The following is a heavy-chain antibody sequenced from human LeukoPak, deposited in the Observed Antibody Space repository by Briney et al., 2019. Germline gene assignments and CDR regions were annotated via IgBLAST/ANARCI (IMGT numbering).Heavy chain of an antibody. CDR1: GFTFSNYG. D-gene: IGHD1-26*01. Sequence: GGSLRLSCAASGFTFSNYGMHWVRQAPGKGLESVAVISHDGNSKYSADSVKGRFTISRDNSRNTLYLQMDSLRVEDTAVYYCAKDRSYSGYEPLDYWGQGTLVTVSS. CDR3: AKDRSYSGYEPLDY. V-gene: IGHV3-30*18. CDR2: ISHDGNSK. J-gene: IGHJ4*02.